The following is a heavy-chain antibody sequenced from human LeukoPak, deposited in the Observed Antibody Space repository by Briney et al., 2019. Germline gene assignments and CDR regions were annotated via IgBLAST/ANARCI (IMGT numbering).Heavy chain of an antibody. CDR1: GYTFTGYY. CDR2: INPNSGGT. V-gene: IGHV1-2*02. CDR3: ARDRAGIAGKNWFDP. J-gene: IGHJ5*02. D-gene: IGHD6-13*01. Sequence: ASVKVSCKASGYTFTGYYMHWVRQAPGQGLEWMGWINPNSGGTNYALKFQGRVTMTRDTSISTAYMELSRLRSDDTAVYYCARDRAGIAGKNWFDPWGQGTLVTVSS.